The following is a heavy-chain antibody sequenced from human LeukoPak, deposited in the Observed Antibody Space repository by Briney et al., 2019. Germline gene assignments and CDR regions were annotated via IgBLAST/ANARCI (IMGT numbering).Heavy chain of an antibody. CDR2: INSGGRT. J-gene: IGHJ4*02. D-gene: IGHD3-22*01. CDR1: GFIVSSGY. V-gene: IGHV3-53*01. Sequence: GGSLRLSCAASGFIVSSGYMTWVRQAPGKGLGWVSLINSGGRTYYADSVKGRFTISRDNSKNTLYLLMNSLRVDDTAVYFCARAEYDSSLGFGFWGQGTLVTVSS. CDR3: ARAEYDSSLGFGF.